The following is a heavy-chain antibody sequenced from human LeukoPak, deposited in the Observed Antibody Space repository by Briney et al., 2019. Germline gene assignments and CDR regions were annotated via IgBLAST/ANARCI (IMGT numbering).Heavy chain of an antibody. CDR2: IWYDGSNK. J-gene: IGHJ4*02. CDR3: ARDGRYGWSPEYYFDY. CDR1: GFTFSSYG. V-gene: IGHV3-33*01. D-gene: IGHD6-19*01. Sequence: QPGGSLRLSCAASGFTFSSYGMHWVRQAPGKGLEWVAVIWYDGSNKYYADSVKGRFTISRDTSKNTVYLQMNSLRAEDTAVYYCARDGRYGWSPEYYFDYWGQGTLVTVSS.